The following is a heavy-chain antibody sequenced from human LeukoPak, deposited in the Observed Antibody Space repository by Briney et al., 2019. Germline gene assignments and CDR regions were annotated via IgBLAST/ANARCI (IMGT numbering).Heavy chain of an antibody. CDR3: AREVVVAATSDY. CDR2: IYYSGST. V-gene: IGHV4-59*12. Sequence: TSETLSLTCTVSGGSISSYYWSWIRQPPGKGLEWIGYIYYSGSTNYNPSLKSRVTISVDTSKNQFSLKLSSVTAADTAVYYCAREVVVAATSDYWGQGTLVTVSS. CDR1: GGSISSYY. J-gene: IGHJ4*02. D-gene: IGHD2-15*01.